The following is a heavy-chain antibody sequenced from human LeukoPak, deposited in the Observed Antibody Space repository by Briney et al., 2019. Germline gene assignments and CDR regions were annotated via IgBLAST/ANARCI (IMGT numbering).Heavy chain of an antibody. Sequence: ASVKVSCKASGYTFTGYYIHWVRQAPGQGVEWMGWINPNNGGTDYAQNFRGRVTMTRDTAISTAYMELSRVRSDDTAIYYCARDLLQQHLVHHWFDPWGQGTLVTVSS. CDR3: ARDLLQQHLVHHWFDP. V-gene: IGHV1-2*02. D-gene: IGHD6-13*01. J-gene: IGHJ5*02. CDR1: GYTFTGYY. CDR2: INPNNGGT.